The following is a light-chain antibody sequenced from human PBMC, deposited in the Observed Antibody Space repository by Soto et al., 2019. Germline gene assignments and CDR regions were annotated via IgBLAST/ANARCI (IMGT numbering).Light chain of an antibody. CDR3: HQYSSYPWT. J-gene: IGKJ1*01. V-gene: IGKV1-5*03. CDR2: KAS. CDR1: QIIGTW. Sequence: EIQMTQSPSTLSASVGDRVNISCRPSQIIGTWLAWHQQKPGRAPKVLVYKASTLQNGVPSRFSGSGSATEFTLTIISLQPYDVATYFCHQYSSYPWTFGQGTKVEIK.